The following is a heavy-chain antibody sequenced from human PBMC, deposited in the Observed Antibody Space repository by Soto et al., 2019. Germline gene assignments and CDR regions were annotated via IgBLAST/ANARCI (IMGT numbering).Heavy chain of an antibody. CDR1: GDSVSSNSAT. J-gene: IGHJ5*02. D-gene: IGHD3-3*01. V-gene: IGHV6-1*01. CDR3: ARGPAILNP. CDR2: TYYRSKWYS. Sequence: PSQTLSLTCAISGDSVSSNSATWDWIRQSPSRGLEWLGRTYYRSKWYSVSAVSVKGRVTIKPDTSKNQFSLQLDSATPEDTAVYYCARGPAILNPWGQGTLVTVSS.